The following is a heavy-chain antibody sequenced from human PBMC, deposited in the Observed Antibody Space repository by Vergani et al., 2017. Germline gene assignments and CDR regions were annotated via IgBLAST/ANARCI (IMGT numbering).Heavy chain of an antibody. Sequence: EVQLLESGGGLVQPGGSLRLTCAASEFTFSNYAMNWVRQAQGKGLEWVSGISGSGVSAYYTDSVKGRFTISRDNSKNMLFLQMNNLRTEDTAIYYCAKQYFVSGNYLFDSWGQGTLVTVSS. CDR2: ISGSGVSA. CDR1: EFTFSNYA. D-gene: IGHD3-10*01. J-gene: IGHJ4*02. CDR3: AKQYFVSGNYLFDS. V-gene: IGHV3-23*01.